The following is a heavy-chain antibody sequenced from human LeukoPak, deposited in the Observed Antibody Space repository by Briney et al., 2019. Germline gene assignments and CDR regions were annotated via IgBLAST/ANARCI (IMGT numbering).Heavy chain of an antibody. J-gene: IGHJ4*02. Sequence: ASVKVSCKASGYTFTGQDMHWVRQAPGQGFEWMGWINPNTGATNYAQKFQGRVTMTRDTTINTAYMELTSLTSDDTAVYYCASYPLYSSSPPFYYWVQGTMVTVSP. D-gene: IGHD6-6*01. CDR3: ASYPLYSSSPPFYY. V-gene: IGHV1-2*02. CDR1: GYTFTGQD. CDR2: INPNTGAT.